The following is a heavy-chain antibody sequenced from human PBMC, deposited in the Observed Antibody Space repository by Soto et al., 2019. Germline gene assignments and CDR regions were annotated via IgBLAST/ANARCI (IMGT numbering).Heavy chain of an antibody. J-gene: IGHJ3*02. V-gene: IGHV1-2*02. CDR2: INPATGAA. CDR1: GYPVTAYY. Sequence: QLHLVQSGAVVKKPGASVTVSCSASGYPVTAYYMHWVRQAPGRGLEWMGGINPATGAAKYTQTFQGRVTMARATSTSTVFMETGGLTSEDTAVFYLARGGGVGVAGSAAFDMWGQGTLVTVSS. CDR3: ARGGGVGVAGSAAFDM. D-gene: IGHD3-3*01.